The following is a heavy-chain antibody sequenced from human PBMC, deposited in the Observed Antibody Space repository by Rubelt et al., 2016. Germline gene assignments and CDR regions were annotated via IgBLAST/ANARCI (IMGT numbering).Heavy chain of an antibody. CDR1: GYTFTSYY. CDR2: ISAYNGNT. Sequence: QVQLVQSGAEVKKPGASVKVSCKASGYTFTSYYMHWVRQAPGQGLEWMGWISAYNGNTNYAEKLGGRGTMTTDTSKSTAYMGLRCLRSDDTAVYYCVGGERADYWGQGTLVTVSS. D-gene: IGHD6-25*01. CDR3: VGGERADY. V-gene: IGHV1-18*04. J-gene: IGHJ4*02.